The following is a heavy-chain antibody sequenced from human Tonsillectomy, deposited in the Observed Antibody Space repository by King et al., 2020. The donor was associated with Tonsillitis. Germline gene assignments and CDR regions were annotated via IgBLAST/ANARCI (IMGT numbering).Heavy chain of an antibody. Sequence: VQLQESGGGLVKPGGSLTLSCATSGFTFSNFDMIWVRQAPGKGLEWVSSISSTGRYIYYADSVKGRFTISRGKAGNSMFLRMNSLRVEDTAVYYCAKDKGADYYDSGRGAFDMWGKGTTVTVSS. V-gene: IGHV3-21*01. D-gene: IGHD3-22*01. CDR2: ISSTGRYI. CDR3: AKDKGADYYDSGRGAFDM. J-gene: IGHJ3*02. CDR1: GFTFSNFD.